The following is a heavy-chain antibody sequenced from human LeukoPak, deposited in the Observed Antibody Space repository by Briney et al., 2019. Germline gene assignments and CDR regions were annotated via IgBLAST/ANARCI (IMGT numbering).Heavy chain of an antibody. CDR3: ARLYVEMATIPRYYFDY. CDR2: IDQGGSN. J-gene: IGHJ4*02. Sequence: SETLSLTCAVYGGSLSGYDWTWIRQPPGKGLEWIGDIDQGGSNKYNPSLKSRVTISVDTSKNQFSLKLSSVTAADTAVYYCARLYVEMATIPRYYFDYWGQGTLVTVSS. CDR1: GGSLSGYD. D-gene: IGHD5-24*01. V-gene: IGHV4-34*01.